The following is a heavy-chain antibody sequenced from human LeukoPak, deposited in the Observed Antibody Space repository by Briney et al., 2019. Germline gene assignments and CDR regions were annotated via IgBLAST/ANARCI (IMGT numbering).Heavy chain of an antibody. J-gene: IGHJ6*04. D-gene: IGHD2-2*01. CDR1: GYSISSGYY. Sequence: SETLSLTCAVSGYSISSGYYWGWIRQPPGKGLEWIGSIYHSGSTYYNPSLKSRVTISVDTSKNQFSLKLSSVTAADTAVYYCARDRRSIVVVPAAVGGMDVRGKGTTVTVSS. V-gene: IGHV4-38-2*02. CDR2: IYHSGST. CDR3: ARDRRSIVVVPAAVGGMDV.